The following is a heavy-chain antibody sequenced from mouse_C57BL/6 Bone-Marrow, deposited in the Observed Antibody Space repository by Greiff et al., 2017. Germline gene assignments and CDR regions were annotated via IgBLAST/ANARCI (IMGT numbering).Heavy chain of an antibody. J-gene: IGHJ4*01. CDR2: IHPNSGST. Sequence: VQLKQPGAELVKPGASVKLSCKASGYTFTSYWMHWVKQRPGQGLEWIGMIHPNSGSTNYNEKFKSKATLTVDKSSSTAYMQLSSLTSEDSAVYYCARGWLLPYYYAMDYWGQGTSVTVSS. V-gene: IGHV1-64*01. CDR1: GYTFTSYW. D-gene: IGHD2-3*01. CDR3: ARGWLLPYYYAMDY.